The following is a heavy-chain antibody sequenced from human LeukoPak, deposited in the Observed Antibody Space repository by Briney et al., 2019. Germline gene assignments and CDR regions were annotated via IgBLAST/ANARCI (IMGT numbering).Heavy chain of an antibody. Sequence: SETLSLTCTVSGGSISSHYWSWIRQPPGKGLEWIGYIYYSGSTNYNPSLKSRVTISVDTSKNQFSLKLSSVTAADTAVYYCARGGYSYGLLFDYWGQGTLVTVSS. CDR1: GGSISSHY. D-gene: IGHD5-18*01. J-gene: IGHJ4*02. CDR3: ARGGYSYGLLFDY. V-gene: IGHV4-59*11. CDR2: IYYSGST.